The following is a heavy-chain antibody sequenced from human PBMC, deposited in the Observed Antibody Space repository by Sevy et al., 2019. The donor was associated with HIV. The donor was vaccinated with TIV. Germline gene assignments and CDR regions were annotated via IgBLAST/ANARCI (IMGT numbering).Heavy chain of an antibody. V-gene: IGHV1-69*06. CDR2: IIPIFGTA. Sequence: ASVKVSCKASRGTFSSYAISWVRQAPGQGLEWMGGIIPIFGTANYAQKFQGRVTITADKSTSTAYMELSSLRSEDTAVYYCARFSSSTQVGAFDIWGQGTMVTVSS. CDR3: ARFSSSTQVGAFDI. CDR1: RGTFSSYA. J-gene: IGHJ3*02. D-gene: IGHD6-13*01.